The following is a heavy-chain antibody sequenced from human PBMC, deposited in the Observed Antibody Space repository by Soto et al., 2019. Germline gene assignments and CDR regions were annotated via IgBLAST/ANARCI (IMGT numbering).Heavy chain of an antibody. CDR1: GGSIYRSGYY. CDR3: GKVLVGATGHTDSDS. D-gene: IGHD2-15*01. V-gene: IGHV4-39*01. Sequence: SETLSLTCTVSGGSIYRSGYYWGWIRQPPGRGLEWIGNIDYNGVTYSNPSLKSRVTISRDTSKNQFSLKLTSVTAADTALYYCGKVLVGATGHTDSDSWGPGTLVTAPQ. J-gene: IGHJ4*02. CDR2: IDYNGVT.